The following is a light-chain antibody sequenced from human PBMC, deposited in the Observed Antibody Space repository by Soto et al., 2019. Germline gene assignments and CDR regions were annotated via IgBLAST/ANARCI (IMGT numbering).Light chain of an antibody. J-gene: IGLJ2*01. CDR3: QSADSRGTNVV. CDR2: KDS. Sequence: SYELTQPPSVSVSPGQTARIPCSGDALAKQYAYWYQQKPGQAPVLVIYKDSERPSGIPERFSGSSSGTTVTLTISGVQAEDEADYDCQSADSRGTNVVFGGGTQLTVL. V-gene: IGLV3-25*03. CDR1: ALAKQY.